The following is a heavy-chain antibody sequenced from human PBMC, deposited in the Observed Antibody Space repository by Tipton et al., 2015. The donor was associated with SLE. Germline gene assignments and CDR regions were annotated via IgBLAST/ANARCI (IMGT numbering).Heavy chain of an antibody. J-gene: IGHJ4*02. CDR1: GFTFSAYW. CDR3: ATSKDAAGTD. CDR2: INQDGSTR. Sequence: AVSGFTFSAYWMSWVRQAPGKGLEWVGNINQDGSTRHYVDSVKGRFTISRDNAKNSVYLQMNSLRGEDTAVYYCATSKDAAGTDWGQGTLVTVSS. V-gene: IGHV3-7*01. D-gene: IGHD1-1*01.